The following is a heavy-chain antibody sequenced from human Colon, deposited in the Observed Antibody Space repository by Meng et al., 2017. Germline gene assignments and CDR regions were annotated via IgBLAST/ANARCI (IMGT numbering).Heavy chain of an antibody. Sequence: QVLLQESGPGPVQPSQTLSLTCTCSGASVSSIPYSWSWIRQHPGKGLEWIGYIYYSGSAYYNPSLKSRVIISVDSSKNQFSLHLTSVTAADTAVYYCATEATLYYFDYWGQGALVTVSS. V-gene: IGHV4-31*03. CDR1: GASVSSIPYS. CDR2: IYYSGSA. CDR3: ATEATLYYFDY. J-gene: IGHJ4*02. D-gene: IGHD3-16*01.